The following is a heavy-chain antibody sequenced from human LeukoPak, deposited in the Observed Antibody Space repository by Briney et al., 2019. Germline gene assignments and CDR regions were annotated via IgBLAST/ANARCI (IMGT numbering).Heavy chain of an antibody. D-gene: IGHD3-22*01. V-gene: IGHV1-24*01. CDR1: GYTLTELS. Sequence: ASVKVSCKVSGYTLTELSMHWVRQAPGKGLEWMGGFDPEDGETIYAQKFQGRVTMTEDTSTDTAYMELSSLRSDDTAVYYCARRQYDSSGYYYSPLGYWGQGTLVTVSS. CDR3: ARRQYDSSGYYYSPLGY. J-gene: IGHJ4*02. CDR2: FDPEDGET.